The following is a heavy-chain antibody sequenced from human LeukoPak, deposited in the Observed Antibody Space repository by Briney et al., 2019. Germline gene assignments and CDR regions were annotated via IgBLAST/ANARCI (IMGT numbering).Heavy chain of an antibody. CDR1: GGTFSSYA. CDR3: ARAGGFLEWLYFDY. J-gene: IGHJ4*02. Sequence: PVKVSCKASGGTFSSYAISWVRQAPGQGLEWMGGIIPIFGTANYAQKFQGRVTITADESTSTAYMELSSLRSEDTAVYYCARAGGFLEWLYFDYWGQGTLVTVSS. CDR2: IIPIFGTA. V-gene: IGHV1-69*13. D-gene: IGHD3-3*01.